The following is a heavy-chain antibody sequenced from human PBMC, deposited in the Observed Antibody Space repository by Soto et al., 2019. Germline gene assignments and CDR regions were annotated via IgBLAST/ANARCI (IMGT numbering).Heavy chain of an antibody. V-gene: IGHV1-3*01. Sequence: QVQLVQSGAEVKKPGASVKVSCKASGHTFTSYAMHWVRQAPGQRLEWMGWINAGNGNTKYSQKFQGRVTITRDTSASTAYMELSSLRSEDTAVYYCARTVTTKTPFDYWGQGTLVTVSS. D-gene: IGHD4-17*01. CDR2: INAGNGNT. J-gene: IGHJ4*02. CDR3: ARTVTTKTPFDY. CDR1: GHTFTSYA.